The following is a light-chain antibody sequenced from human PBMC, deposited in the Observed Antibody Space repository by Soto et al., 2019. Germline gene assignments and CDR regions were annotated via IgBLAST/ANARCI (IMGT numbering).Light chain of an antibody. CDR2: GAS. V-gene: IGKV3-20*01. Sequence: VLTQSPGTLSLSPGERATISCRASQSITRFYLAWYQHKPGQAPRLLIYGASSRATGIPHRFSGSESGTDFTLTISRLEPEDCGVYSCQQSGGSPPYTFGQVTRLEIK. J-gene: IGKJ2*01. CDR3: QQSGGSPPYT. CDR1: QSITRFY.